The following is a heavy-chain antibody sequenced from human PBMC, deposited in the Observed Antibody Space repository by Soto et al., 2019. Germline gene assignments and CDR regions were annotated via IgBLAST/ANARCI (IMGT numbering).Heavy chain of an antibody. CDR1: GFTFSGSA. CDR2: IRSKANSYAT. Sequence: GSLRLSFAASGFTFSGSAMHWVRQASGKGLEWVGRIRSKANSYATAYAASVKGRFTISRDDSKNTAYLQMNSLKTEDTAVYYCTRSKAGIKDYWGQGTLVTVSS. CDR3: TRSKAGIKDY. J-gene: IGHJ4*02. V-gene: IGHV3-73*01. D-gene: IGHD6-19*01.